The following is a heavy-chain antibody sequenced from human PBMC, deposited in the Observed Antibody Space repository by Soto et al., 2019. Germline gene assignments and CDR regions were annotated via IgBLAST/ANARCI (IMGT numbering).Heavy chain of an antibody. Sequence: GGSLRLSCAISGFHFSSYAISWVRQAPGKGLEWVSAISGSGGSTYYADSVKGRFTISRDNPKNTLYLQMNSLRAEVTAVYYCAKDPATDAFDVWGQGTMVTVSS. CDR1: GFHFSSYA. J-gene: IGHJ3*01. CDR3: AKDPATDAFDV. CDR2: ISGSGGST. V-gene: IGHV3-23*01.